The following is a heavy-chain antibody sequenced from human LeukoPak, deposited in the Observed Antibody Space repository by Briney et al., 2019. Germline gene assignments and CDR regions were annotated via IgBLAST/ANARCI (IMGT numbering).Heavy chain of an antibody. Sequence: SETLSLTCAVYDGSFSGYYWSWIRQPPGKGLEWIGEINHSGSTNYNPSLKSRVTISVDTSKNQFSLKLSSVTAADTAVYYCARGRYSYGSTRYFDYWGQGTLVTVSS. J-gene: IGHJ4*02. V-gene: IGHV4-34*01. CDR3: ARGRYSYGSTRYFDY. CDR2: INHSGST. D-gene: IGHD5-18*01. CDR1: DGSFSGYY.